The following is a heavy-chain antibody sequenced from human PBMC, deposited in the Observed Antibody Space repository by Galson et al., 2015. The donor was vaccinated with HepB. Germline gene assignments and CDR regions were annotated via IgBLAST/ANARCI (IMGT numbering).Heavy chain of an antibody. D-gene: IGHD3-22*01. CDR1: GFTFSSYA. J-gene: IGHJ3*02. CDR2: ISGSGGST. V-gene: IGHV3-23*01. CDR3: AISLHYYDSSGYYYRGAFDI. Sequence: SLRLSCAASGFTFSSYAMSWVRQAPGKGLEWVSAISGSGGSTYYADSVKGRFTISRDNSKNTLYLQMNSLRAEDTAVYYCAISLHYYDSSGYYYRGAFDIWGQGTMVTVSS.